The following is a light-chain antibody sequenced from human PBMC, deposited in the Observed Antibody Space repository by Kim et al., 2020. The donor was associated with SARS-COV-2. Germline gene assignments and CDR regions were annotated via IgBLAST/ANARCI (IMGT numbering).Light chain of an antibody. Sequence: AAFNCKASQSVLYNSNNKNYLAWYQQKPGQPPKLLIYWASTREPGVPDRFTSSVSGTDFTLTISSLQAEDVAVYYCQQYYTTPFTFGPGTKVDIK. J-gene: IGKJ3*01. CDR3: QQYYTTPFT. CDR1: QSVLYNSNNKNY. CDR2: WAS. V-gene: IGKV4-1*01.